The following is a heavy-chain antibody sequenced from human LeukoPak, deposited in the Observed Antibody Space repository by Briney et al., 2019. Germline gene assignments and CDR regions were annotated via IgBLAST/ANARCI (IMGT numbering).Heavy chain of an antibody. CDR3: ARSYITGTPFDY. CDR1: GFTFSSYS. V-gene: IGHV3-21*01. D-gene: IGHD1-20*01. CDR2: ISSSSSYI. Sequence: GGSLRLSCAASGFTFSSYSMNWVRQAPGKGLEWVSSISSSSSYIYYADSVKGRFTISRDNAKNSLYLQMNSLRAEDTAVYYCARSYITGTPFDYWGQGTLVTVSS. J-gene: IGHJ4*02.